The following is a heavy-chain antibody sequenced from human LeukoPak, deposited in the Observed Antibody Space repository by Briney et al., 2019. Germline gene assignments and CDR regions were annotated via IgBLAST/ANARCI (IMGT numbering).Heavy chain of an antibody. D-gene: IGHD3-22*01. CDR3: ATGGNVYYYHSSGYPHAFDI. Sequence: GGSLRLSCAASGFTFSSYAMSWVRQAPGKGLEWVSGISCNGGSTYYADFVKGRFTISRDNSKNALYLQMNGLRAEDTAIYYCATGGNVYYYHSSGYPHAFDIWAQGPMVTVPS. J-gene: IGHJ3*02. CDR1: GFTFSSYA. CDR2: ISCNGGST. V-gene: IGHV3-23*01.